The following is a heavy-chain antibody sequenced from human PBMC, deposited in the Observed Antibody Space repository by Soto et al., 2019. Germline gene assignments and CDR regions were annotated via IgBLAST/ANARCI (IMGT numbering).Heavy chain of an antibody. D-gene: IGHD2-2*01. Sequence: GGSLRLSCAASGFTFSSYEMNWVRQAPGKGLEWVSYISSSGSTIYYADSVKGRFTISRDNAKNSLYLQMNSLRAEDTAVYYCARHYCSSTSCRTRKGNWFDPWGQGTLVTVSS. CDR2: ISSSGSTI. J-gene: IGHJ5*02. V-gene: IGHV3-48*03. CDR1: GFTFSSYE. CDR3: ARHYCSSTSCRTRKGNWFDP.